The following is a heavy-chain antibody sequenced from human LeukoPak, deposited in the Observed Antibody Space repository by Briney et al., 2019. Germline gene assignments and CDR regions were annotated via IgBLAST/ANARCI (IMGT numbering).Heavy chain of an antibody. J-gene: IGHJ4*02. D-gene: IGHD4-23*01. Sequence: NSSETLSLTCTVSGGSISSSSYYWGWIRQPPGKGLEWIGSIYYSGSTYYNPSLKSRVTISVDTSKNQFSLRLSSVTAADTAVYYCARDQGRGRRWFPFDYWGQGTLVTVSS. CDR2: IYYSGST. V-gene: IGHV4-39*07. CDR3: ARDQGRGRRWFPFDY. CDR1: GGSISSSSYY.